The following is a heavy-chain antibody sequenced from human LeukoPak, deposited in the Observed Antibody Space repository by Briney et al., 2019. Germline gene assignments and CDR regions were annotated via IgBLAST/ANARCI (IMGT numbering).Heavy chain of an antibody. Sequence: SETLSLTCTVSGGSISSYYWSWIRQPPGKGLEWIGYIYYSGSTNYNPSLKSRVTISVDTSKNQFSLKLSSVTAADTAVYYCARHGSMVRGALDYWGQGTLVTVSS. CDR1: GGSISSYY. CDR3: ARHGSMVRGALDY. V-gene: IGHV4-59*08. CDR2: IYYSGST. J-gene: IGHJ4*02. D-gene: IGHD3-10*01.